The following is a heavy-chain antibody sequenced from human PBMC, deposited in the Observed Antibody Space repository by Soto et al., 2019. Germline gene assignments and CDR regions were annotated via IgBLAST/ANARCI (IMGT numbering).Heavy chain of an antibody. CDR2: ISYDGSNK. V-gene: IGHV3-30-3*01. CDR1: GFTFSSYA. D-gene: IGHD6-13*01. Sequence: QVQLVESGGGVVQPGRSLRLSCAASGFTFSSYAMHWVRQAPGKGLEWVAVISYDGSNKYYADSVKGRFTISRDNSKNTLYLQMNSLRAEDTAVYYCARDRVVAAAGMHDAFDVWGQGTMVTVSS. CDR3: ARDRVVAAAGMHDAFDV. J-gene: IGHJ3*01.